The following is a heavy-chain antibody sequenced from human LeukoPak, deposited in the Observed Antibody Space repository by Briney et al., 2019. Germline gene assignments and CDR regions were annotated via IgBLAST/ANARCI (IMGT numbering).Heavy chain of an antibody. CDR1: GFTFNNYW. CDR3: ARGDRMVFFDY. V-gene: IGHV3-7*01. Sequence: GGSLRLSCAASGFTFNNYWMHWVRQAPGKGLEWVANIKQDGSEKYYVDSVKGRFTISRDNAKNSLYLQMNSLRAEDTAVYYCARGDRMVFFDYWGQGTLVTVSS. J-gene: IGHJ4*02. CDR2: IKQDGSEK. D-gene: IGHD3-10*01.